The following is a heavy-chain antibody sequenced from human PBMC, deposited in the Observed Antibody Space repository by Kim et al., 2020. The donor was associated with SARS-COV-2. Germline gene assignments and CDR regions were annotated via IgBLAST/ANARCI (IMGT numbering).Heavy chain of an antibody. D-gene: IGHD3-10*01. Sequence: SETLSLTCTVSGGSISVYYWSWVRQAPGKGLEWIGYIFNGGRTNYNPSLKSRVTISVDTSKDQFSLKLSSVTAADTAMYYCARESSYYVIDYWGQGTLVTVSS. CDR2: IFNGGRT. V-gene: IGHV4-59*13. CDR3: ARESSYYVIDY. CDR1: GGSISVYY. J-gene: IGHJ4*02.